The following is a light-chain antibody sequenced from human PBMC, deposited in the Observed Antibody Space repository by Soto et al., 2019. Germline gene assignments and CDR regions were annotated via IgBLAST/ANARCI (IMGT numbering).Light chain of an antibody. CDR1: RSNIGARYE. CDR2: GNS. Sequence: QSVLTQPPSVSGAPGQRVTVSCTGSRSNIGARYEVHWYQQLPGTAPKLLIYGNSNRPSGVPDRFSGSKSGTSASLAITGLQAEDEADYYCQSYDSSLSGYVFGTGTKLTVL. CDR3: QSYDSSLSGYV. V-gene: IGLV1-40*01. J-gene: IGLJ1*01.